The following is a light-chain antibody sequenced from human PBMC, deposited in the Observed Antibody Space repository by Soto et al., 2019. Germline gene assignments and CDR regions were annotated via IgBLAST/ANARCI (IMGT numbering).Light chain of an antibody. V-gene: IGKV3-20*01. CDR1: QSVRSSY. Sequence: NVSTQSPGTLSLSPGERDTLSCRASQSVRSSYLAWYQQKPGQAPRLLMYGASSRATGIPDRFSGSGSGTDFTLTISRLEPEDFAVYYCQQYGSSPRTFGQGTKVDI. J-gene: IGKJ1*01. CDR3: QQYGSSPRT. CDR2: GAS.